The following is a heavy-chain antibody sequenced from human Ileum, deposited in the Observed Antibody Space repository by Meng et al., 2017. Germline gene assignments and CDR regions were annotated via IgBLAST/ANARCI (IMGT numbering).Heavy chain of an antibody. CDR2: ITSSSSYI. V-gene: IGHV3-21*01. Sequence: GESLKIPCSAPGFTFSSYSMNWVRQAPGKGLEWVSSITSSSSYIYYADSVKGRFTISRDNAKNSLYLQMNRLRAEDKAVYYCARSMTTVVTPWAFDIWGQGTMVTVSS. CDR3: ARSMTTVVTPWAFDI. CDR1: GFTFSSYS. D-gene: IGHD4-23*01. J-gene: IGHJ3*02.